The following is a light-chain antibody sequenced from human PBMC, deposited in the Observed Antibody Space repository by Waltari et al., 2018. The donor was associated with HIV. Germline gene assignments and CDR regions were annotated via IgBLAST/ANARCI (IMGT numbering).Light chain of an antibody. Sequence: QSVLTQPPSVSAAPGQKVSISCSGSTSNVGSSYVSWYQQFPGAAPKLLIYEDNNRSSGIPDRFSGSKSGTSATLGITGLQPGDEADYYCETWDSSLSAVVFGGGTKLTVL. CDR3: ETWDSSLSAVV. CDR2: EDN. V-gene: IGLV1-51*01. CDR1: TSNVGSSY. J-gene: IGLJ2*01.